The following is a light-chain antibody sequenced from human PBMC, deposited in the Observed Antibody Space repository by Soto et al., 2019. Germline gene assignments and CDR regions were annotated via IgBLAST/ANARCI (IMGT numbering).Light chain of an antibody. CDR2: GAS. J-gene: IGKJ1*01. CDR3: QQYGSSPKT. CDR1: QSVSSSY. V-gene: IGKV3-20*01. Sequence: EIVLTQSPGTLSLSPGERATLSCRASQSVSSSYLAWYQHNPGQAPRLLIYGASSRATGIQDRFSGSGSGTDCTLTISRLETEDFAVYYCQQYGSSPKTFGQGTKVEIK.